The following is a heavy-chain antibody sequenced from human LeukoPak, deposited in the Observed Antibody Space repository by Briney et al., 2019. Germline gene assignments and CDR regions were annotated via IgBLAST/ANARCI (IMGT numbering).Heavy chain of an antibody. CDR1: GFTFSTYT. CDR2: ISSSSSAI. CDR3: ARDPGDY. J-gene: IGHJ4*02. V-gene: IGHV3-48*02. Sequence: GGSLSLSCAASGFTFSTYTMNWVRQAPGKGLEWVSYISSSSSAIFYADSVKGRFTISRDNAKNSLYLQMNSLRDEDTAVYFCARDPGDYWGQGTLVTVSS. D-gene: IGHD3-10*01.